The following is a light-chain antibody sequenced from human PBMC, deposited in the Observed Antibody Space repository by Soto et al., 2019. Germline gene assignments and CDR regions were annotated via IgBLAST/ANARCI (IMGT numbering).Light chain of an antibody. V-gene: IGLV1-40*01. CDR3: QSYDNRLSASV. CDR2: GNT. CDR1: SSNIGAGYD. J-gene: IGLJ2*01. Sequence: QSVLTQPPSVSGAPGQRVTISCTGSSSNIGAGYDVNWYQQLPGTAPKLLIYGNTKRPSGVPDRFSGSKSGTSASLAITGLQAEDEADYYCQSYDNRLSASVFGGGTKLTV.